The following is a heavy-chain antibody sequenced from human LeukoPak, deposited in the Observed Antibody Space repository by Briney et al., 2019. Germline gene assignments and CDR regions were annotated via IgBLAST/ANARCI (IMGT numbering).Heavy chain of an antibody. CDR1: GFTFSTYA. CDR3: AKDKSKGELRGNEFDY. CDR2: ISGSGGST. Sequence: GGSLRLSCAASGFTFSTYAMSWVRQAPGKGLEWVSGISGSGGSTYYADSVKGRFTISRGNSKNTLYLHMNSLRAEDTALYYCAKDKSKGELRGNEFDYWGQGTLVIVSS. V-gene: IGHV3-23*01. D-gene: IGHD1-7*01. J-gene: IGHJ4*02.